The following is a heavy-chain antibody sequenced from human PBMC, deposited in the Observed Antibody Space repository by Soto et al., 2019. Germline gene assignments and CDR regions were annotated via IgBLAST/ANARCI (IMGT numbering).Heavy chain of an antibody. V-gene: IGHV1-69*13. J-gene: IGHJ6*02. CDR3: ARDLCSGGSCYYYYGMDV. CDR1: GGTFSSYA. CDR2: IIPIFGTA. D-gene: IGHD2-15*01. Sequence: ASVKVSCKASGGTFSSYAISWVRQAPGQGLEWMGGIIPIFGTANYAQKFQGRVTITADESTSTAYMELSSLRSEDTAVYYCARDLCSGGSCYYYYGMDVWGQGTTVTVSS.